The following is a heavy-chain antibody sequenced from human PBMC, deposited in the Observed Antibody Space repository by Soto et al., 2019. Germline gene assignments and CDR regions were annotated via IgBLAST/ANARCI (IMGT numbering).Heavy chain of an antibody. J-gene: IGHJ4*02. CDR1: GLPLSTSGVA. CDR2: IYWDDDK. Sequence: VSGPTLVNPTQTLTLTCTFSGLPLSTSGVAVGWIRQPPGKALEWLALIYWDDDKRYNPSLKSRLTITKDTSKNHVVLTMTNMDPVDTATYYCAHRLYTSGWPWNSGVFDYWGQGTLVTVSS. V-gene: IGHV2-5*02. CDR3: AHRLYTSGWPWNSGVFDY. D-gene: IGHD6-19*01.